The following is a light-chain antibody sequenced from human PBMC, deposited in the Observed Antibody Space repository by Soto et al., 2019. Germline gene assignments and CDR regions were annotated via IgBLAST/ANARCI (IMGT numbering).Light chain of an antibody. CDR2: DAS. J-gene: IGKJ1*01. CDR3: QQYNSYSPWT. V-gene: IGKV1-5*01. CDR1: QSISSW. Sequence: IQMTQSPPTLSSSVGDRVTITCRASQSISSWLAWYQQKPGKAPKLLIYDASSLESGVPSRFSGSGSGTEFTLTISSLQPDDFATYYCQQYNSYSPWTFGQGTKVDIK.